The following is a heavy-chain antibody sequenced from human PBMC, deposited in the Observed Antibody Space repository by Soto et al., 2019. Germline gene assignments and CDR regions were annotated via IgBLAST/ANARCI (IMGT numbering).Heavy chain of an antibody. D-gene: IGHD6-13*01. CDR3: ARGRGYSSSWFPGFDP. V-gene: IGHV4-59*01. CDR1: GGSIRSYY. Sequence: LSRTCTVSGGSIRSYYWSWIRQPRWKGLEWIGYIYYSGSTNYNPSLKSRVTISVDTSKNQFSLKLSSVTAADTAVYYCARGRGYSSSWFPGFDPWGQGTLVTVSS. CDR2: IYYSGST. J-gene: IGHJ5*02.